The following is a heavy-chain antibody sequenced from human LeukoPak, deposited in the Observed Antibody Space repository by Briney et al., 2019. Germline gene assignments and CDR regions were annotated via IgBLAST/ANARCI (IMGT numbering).Heavy chain of an antibody. CDR2: ISGSGGNT. D-gene: IGHD3-16*01. CDR3: ARRGGSTRGSFAY. CDR1: GFTFSNYA. J-gene: IGHJ4*02. Sequence: GGSLRLSCAASGFTFSNYAMSWVRQAPGKGLEWVSAISGSGGNTNYADSVRGRFTISRDKSKNTLYLQMNSLRAEDTAVYYCARRGGSTRGSFAYWGQGTLVPVS. V-gene: IGHV3-23*01.